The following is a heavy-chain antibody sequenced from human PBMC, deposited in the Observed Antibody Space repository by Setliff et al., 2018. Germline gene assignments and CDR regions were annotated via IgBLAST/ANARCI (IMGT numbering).Heavy chain of an antibody. CDR2: IYNSGST. Sequence: SETLSLTCTVSGGSISTSSYYWGWIRQPPGKGLEWIGSIYNSGSTYYNPSLKSRVSISVDTSKNQFSLKLSSVTAADTAVYYCARLGYRGDLDYWGQGTLVTVSS. J-gene: IGHJ4*02. CDR3: ARLGYRGDLDY. CDR1: GGSISTSSYY. D-gene: IGHD5-12*01. V-gene: IGHV4-39*01.